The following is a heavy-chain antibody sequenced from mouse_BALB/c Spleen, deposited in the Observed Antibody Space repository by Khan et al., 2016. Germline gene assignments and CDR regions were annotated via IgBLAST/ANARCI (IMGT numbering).Heavy chain of an antibody. CDR2: ISYSGST. CDR3: AIWLRRRNWFAY. Sequence: EVQLQESGPGLVKPSQSLSLTCTVTGYSITSDYAWNWIRQFPGNKLEWMGYISYSGSTSYNPSLKSRTSITRDTSKNQFFLQFNSVSTEDTATYYCAIWLRRRNWFAYWGQGTLVTVSA. V-gene: IGHV3-2*02. D-gene: IGHD2-2*01. J-gene: IGHJ3*01. CDR1: GYSITSDYA.